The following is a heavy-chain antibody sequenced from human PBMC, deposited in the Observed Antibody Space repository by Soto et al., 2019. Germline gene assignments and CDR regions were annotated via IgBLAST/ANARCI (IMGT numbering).Heavy chain of an antibody. CDR3: ARIPYGSGSYYNYYYYYMDV. CDR2: ISSSGSTI. V-gene: IGHV3-11*01. D-gene: IGHD3-10*01. J-gene: IGHJ6*03. Sequence: GGSLRLSCAASGFTFSDYYMSWIRQAPGKGLEWVSYISSSGSTIYYADSVKGRFTISRDNAKNSLYLQMNSLRAEDTAVYYCARIPYGSGSYYNYYYYYMDVWGKGTTVTVSS. CDR1: GFTFSDYY.